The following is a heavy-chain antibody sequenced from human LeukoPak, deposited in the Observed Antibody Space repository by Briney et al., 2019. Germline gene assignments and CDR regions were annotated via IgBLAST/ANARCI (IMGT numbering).Heavy chain of an antibody. V-gene: IGHV4-39*07. D-gene: IGHD3-10*01. CDR3: ARAAASGPFYPHDY. Sequence: SETLSLTCTVSGGSISSSSYYWGWIRQPPGKGLEWIGSVFYSGRTYYNPSLKSRVTISVDTSQNQFSLNLRSVTAADTAVYYCARAAASGPFYPHDYWGQGTQVTVSS. J-gene: IGHJ4*02. CDR2: VFYSGRT. CDR1: GGSISSSSYY.